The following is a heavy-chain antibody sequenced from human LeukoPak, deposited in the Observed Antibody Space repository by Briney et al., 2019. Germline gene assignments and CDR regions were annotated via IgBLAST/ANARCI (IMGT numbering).Heavy chain of an antibody. Sequence: PSETLSLTCTVSGGSISSYYWSWIRQPAGKGLEWIGRIYTSGSTNYNPSLKSRVTMSVDTSKNQFYLKLSSLTAADTAVYYCARRDDSSGYHKIFDYWGPGTLVTVSS. CDR2: IYTSGST. V-gene: IGHV4-4*07. CDR1: GGSISSYY. CDR3: ARRDDSSGYHKIFDY. J-gene: IGHJ4*02. D-gene: IGHD3-22*01.